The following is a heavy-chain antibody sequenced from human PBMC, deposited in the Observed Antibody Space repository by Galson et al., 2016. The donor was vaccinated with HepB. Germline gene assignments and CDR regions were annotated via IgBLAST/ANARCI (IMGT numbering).Heavy chain of an antibody. Sequence: SLRLSCAASGFTFSSYGFHWVRQAPDKGLEWVAVISYDGSNEYYADSVKGRFTISRDNSKNALHLQMNSLRAEDTAMYFCARHFSGSYLGQGTLVTVSS. CDR2: ISYDGSNE. J-gene: IGHJ4*02. D-gene: IGHD3-22*01. V-gene: IGHV3-33*05. CDR1: GFTFSSYG. CDR3: ARHFSGSY.